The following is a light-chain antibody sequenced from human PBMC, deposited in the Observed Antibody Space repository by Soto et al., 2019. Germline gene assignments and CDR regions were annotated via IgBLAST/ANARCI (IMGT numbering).Light chain of an antibody. CDR1: QSIRHY. V-gene: IGKV1-5*01. CDR2: GAS. Sequence: DIQMTQSPPTLSASVGDRVTITCRASQSIRHYLAWYQQMPGEAPKLLIYGASTLQSGVPSRFSGSGSGTEFTLTFISLQPDDVGAYFWKLHNSYSQTFGQGTKVDIK. J-gene: IGKJ1*01. CDR3: KLHNSYSQT.